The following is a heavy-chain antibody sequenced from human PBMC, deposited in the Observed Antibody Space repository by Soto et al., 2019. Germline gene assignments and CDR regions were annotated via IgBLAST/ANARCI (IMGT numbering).Heavy chain of an antibody. V-gene: IGHV4-61*03. CDR3: AKARYYYGSGSYLSYYFDY. J-gene: IGHJ4*02. CDR1: GASISSGGYS. D-gene: IGHD3-10*01. CDR2: IYHSGST. Sequence: SETLSLTCAVSGASISSGGYSWSWIRQPPGKGLEWIGHIYHSGSTNYNPSLKSRVTISVDNSKNHFSLHLSSVTAADTAVYYCAKARYYYGSGSYLSYYFDYWGQGTLVTVSS.